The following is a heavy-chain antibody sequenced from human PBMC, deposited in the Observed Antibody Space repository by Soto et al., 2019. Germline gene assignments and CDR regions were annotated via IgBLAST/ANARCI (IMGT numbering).Heavy chain of an antibody. CDR1: GFTFSSYS. D-gene: IGHD5-18*01. Sequence: EVQLVESGGGLVQPGGSLRLSCAASGFTFSSYSMNWVRQAPGKGLEWVSYISSSSSTIYYADSVKGRLTISRDNAKNSLYLQMKSLRAEDTAVYYCARDSGYSYGPLDYWGQGTLVTVSS. CDR2: ISSSSSTI. CDR3: ARDSGYSYGPLDY. V-gene: IGHV3-48*01. J-gene: IGHJ4*02.